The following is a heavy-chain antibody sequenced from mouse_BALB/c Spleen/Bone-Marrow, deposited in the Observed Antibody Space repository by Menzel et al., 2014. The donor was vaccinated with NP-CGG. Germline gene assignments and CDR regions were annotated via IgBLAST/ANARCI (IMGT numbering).Heavy chain of an antibody. CDR2: INPVSSTI. CDR1: GFAFSRYW. Sequence: EVQRVESGGGLAQPGGSLKLSCAASGFAFSRYWMRWVRQAPGKGLEWIGEINPVSSTINYTPSLKDKFIISRDNAKNTLYLQMSKVRSEDTALYYCARLNYYGNLFVWGAGTTVTVSS. CDR3: ARLNYYGNLFV. D-gene: IGHD1-1*01. J-gene: IGHJ1*01. V-gene: IGHV4-1*02.